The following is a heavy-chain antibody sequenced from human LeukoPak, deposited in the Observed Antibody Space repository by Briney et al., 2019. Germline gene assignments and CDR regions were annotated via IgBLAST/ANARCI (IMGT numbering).Heavy chain of an antibody. D-gene: IGHD6-6*01. J-gene: IGHJ3*01. V-gene: IGHV1-46*01. CDR3: ARGPSEYSSSSDTFDV. CDR1: GYTFTRYY. Sequence: ASVKVSCKAPGYTFTRYYMHWVRQAPGQGLEWMGIINPSGGSTSYAQKFQVRVTMTRDMSTSTVYMELSSLRSEDTAVYYCARGPSEYSSSSDTFDVWGQGTMVTVSS. CDR2: INPSGGST.